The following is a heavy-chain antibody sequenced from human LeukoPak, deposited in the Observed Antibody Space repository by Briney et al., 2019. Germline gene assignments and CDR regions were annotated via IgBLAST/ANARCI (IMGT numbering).Heavy chain of an antibody. D-gene: IGHD3-22*01. CDR2: INPNSGGT. V-gene: IGHV1-2*02. CDR1: GYTFTGYY. CDR3: AREQSSGPLDY. Sequence: ASVKVSCKASGYTFTGYYMHWVRQAPGQGLEWMGWINPNSGGTNYAQKFQGRVTMTTDTSTSTAYMELRSLRSDDTAVYYCAREQSSGPLDYWGQGTLVTVSS. J-gene: IGHJ4*02.